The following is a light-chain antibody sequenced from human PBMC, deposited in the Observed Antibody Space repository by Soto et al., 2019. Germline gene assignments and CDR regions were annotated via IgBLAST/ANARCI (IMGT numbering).Light chain of an antibody. CDR3: QQYNNWPPGT. CDR2: GAS. J-gene: IGKJ1*01. V-gene: IGKV3-15*01. CDR1: QSISSK. Sequence: IVMTQSPAALSVATDVRATLSCRASQSISSKLAWYQQKPGQAPRLLIYGASTRATGIPARFSDSVSGTEFTLTISCLHSEDFAVYYCQQYNNWPPGTFGQGTTVEIK.